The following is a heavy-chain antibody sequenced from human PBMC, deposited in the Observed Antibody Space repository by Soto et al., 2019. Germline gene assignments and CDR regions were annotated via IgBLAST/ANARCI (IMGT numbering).Heavy chain of an antibody. CDR1: GYTFTSYG. CDR2: ISAYNGNT. Sequence: GESLKVSCKASGYTFTSYGISWVRQAPGQGLEWMGWISAYNGNTNYAQKLQGRVTMTTDTSTSTAYMELRSLRSDDTAVYYCARDRYCGGDCYSNYYYGMDVWGQGTTVTVSS. D-gene: IGHD2-21*02. CDR3: ARDRYCGGDCYSNYYYGMDV. J-gene: IGHJ6*02. V-gene: IGHV1-18*01.